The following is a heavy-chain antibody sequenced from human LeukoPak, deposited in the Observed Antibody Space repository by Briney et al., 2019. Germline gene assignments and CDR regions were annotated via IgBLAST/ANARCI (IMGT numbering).Heavy chain of an antibody. CDR1: GFTFSSYA. J-gene: IGHJ3*02. CDR3: AKDLGAFVVGAFDI. V-gene: IGHV3-23*01. Sequence: GGSLRVSCAASGFTFSSYAMSWVRQAPGKGLEGVSGISGSGETTYYADSVKGRFTISRDNSKNTLYLQMNSVRAEDTAVYYCAKDLGAFVVGAFDICGQGTMVTVSS. CDR2: ISGSGETT. D-gene: IGHD3-10*01.